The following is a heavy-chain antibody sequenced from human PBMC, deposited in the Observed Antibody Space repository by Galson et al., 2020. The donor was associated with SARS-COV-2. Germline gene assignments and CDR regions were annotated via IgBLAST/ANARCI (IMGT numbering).Heavy chain of an antibody. Sequence: ASETLSLTCTVSAGSISSSSYYWGWIRQPPGKGLEWIGSIYYSGSTYYNPSLKSRVTISVDTSKNQFSLKLSSVTAADTAVYSCARLGRNYGGYATGWYFDLWGRGTLVTVSS. CDR1: AGSISSSSYY. V-gene: IGHV4-39*01. CDR2: IYYSGST. J-gene: IGHJ2*01. CDR3: ARLGRNYGGYATGWYFDL. D-gene: IGHD4-17*01.